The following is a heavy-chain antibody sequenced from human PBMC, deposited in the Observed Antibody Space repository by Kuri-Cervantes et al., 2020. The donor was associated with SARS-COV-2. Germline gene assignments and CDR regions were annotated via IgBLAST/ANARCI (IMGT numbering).Heavy chain of an antibody. V-gene: IGHV3-30*14. Sequence: GGSLRLTCTASGFTFGDYAMSWVRQAPGKGLEWVAVISYDGSNKYYADSVKGRFTISRDNSKNTLYLQMNSLRAEDTAVYYCGRTDAYSSSSPHYSYGMDVWGQETTVTVSS. CDR2: ISYDGSNK. CDR3: GRTDAYSSSSPHYSYGMDV. CDR1: GFTFGDYA. J-gene: IGHJ6*02. D-gene: IGHD6-6*01.